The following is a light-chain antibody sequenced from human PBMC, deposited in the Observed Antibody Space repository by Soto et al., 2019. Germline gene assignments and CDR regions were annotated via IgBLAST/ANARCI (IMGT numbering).Light chain of an antibody. CDR2: GAS. V-gene: IGKV1-13*02. CDR1: QDISSS. CDR3: QQTKSYPST. Sequence: AIQLTQSPSSLSASVGDRVTITCRASQDISSSLAWYQQKAGKAPKLLIYGASILQSGVPSGFSGSGFGTDFTLTISSRRAEDFAIYFCQQTKSYPSTFGGGTKVDIK. J-gene: IGKJ4*01.